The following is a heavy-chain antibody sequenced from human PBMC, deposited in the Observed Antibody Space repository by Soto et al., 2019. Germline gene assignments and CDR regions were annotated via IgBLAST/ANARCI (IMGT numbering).Heavy chain of an antibody. CDR1: GFTFSSYA. D-gene: IGHD3-10*01. CDR3: ARGDRGGSGSPASYYYSGLDV. CDR2: VSAGGDMT. J-gene: IGHJ6*02. Sequence: DVQLLESGGQLVQPGGSLRLSCAASGFTFSSYATSWVRQAPGKGLEWVSSVSAGGDMTYYSDSVKGRFTISRDNSNNALFLQMNSLRIEDTALYYCARGDRGGSGSPASYYYSGLDVWGQGTTVTVS. V-gene: IGHV3-23*01.